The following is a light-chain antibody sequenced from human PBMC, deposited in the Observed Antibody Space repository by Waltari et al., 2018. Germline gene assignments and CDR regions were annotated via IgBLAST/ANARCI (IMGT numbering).Light chain of an antibody. CDR3: SSYAGSNNLV. CDR1: SSDLGGYTS. J-gene: IGLJ2*01. V-gene: IGLV2-8*01. Sequence: QSALTQPPSASGSPGQSVPISCTGTSSDLGGYTSVPWYQQHPGKAPKLMIYEVSKRPSGVPDRFSGSKSGNTASLTVSGLQAEDEADYYCSSYAGSNNLVFGGGTKLTVL. CDR2: EVS.